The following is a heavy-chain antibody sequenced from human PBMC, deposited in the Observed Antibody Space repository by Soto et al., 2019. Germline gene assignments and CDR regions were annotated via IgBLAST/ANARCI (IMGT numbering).Heavy chain of an antibody. CDR2: ISSSSSTT. V-gene: IGHV3-48*01. CDR1: GFTFSTYS. CDR3: ARDLGRYNYGFDED. Sequence: EVQLVESGGGLVQPGGSLRLSCVASGFTFSTYSMNWVRQAPGKGLEWVSYISSSSSTTYYVDSVKGRFTISRDNGKNSLYLQMNSLRAEDTAVYYCARDLGRYNYGFDEDWGQGTLVTVSS. D-gene: IGHD3-10*01. J-gene: IGHJ4*02.